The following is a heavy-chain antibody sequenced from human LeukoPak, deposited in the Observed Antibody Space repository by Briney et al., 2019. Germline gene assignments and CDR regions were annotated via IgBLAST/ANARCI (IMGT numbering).Heavy chain of an antibody. CDR3: ARGRGDSGSSRRARYFDY. J-gene: IGHJ4*02. Sequence: GGSLRLSCAASGFTFSSYGMHWVRQAPGKGLEWVAVIWYDGSNKYYADSVKGRFTISRDNSKNTLYLQMNSLRAEDTAVYYCARGRGDSGSSRRARYFDYWGQGTLVTVSS. D-gene: IGHD1-26*01. CDR1: GFTFSSYG. CDR2: IWYDGSNK. V-gene: IGHV3-33*01.